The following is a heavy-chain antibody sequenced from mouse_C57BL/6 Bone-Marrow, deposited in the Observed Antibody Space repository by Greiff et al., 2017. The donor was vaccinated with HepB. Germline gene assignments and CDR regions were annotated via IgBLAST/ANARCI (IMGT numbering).Heavy chain of an antibody. V-gene: IGHV6-3*01. CDR2: IRLKSDNYAT. CDR1: GFTFSNYW. D-gene: IGHD1-2*01. Sequence: EVKLVESGGGLVQPGGSMKLSCVASGFTFSNYWMNWVRQSPEKGLEWVAQIRLKSDNYATHYAESVKGRFTISRDDSKSSVYLQMNNLRAEDTGIYYCTIPPLRRGYFDVWGTGTTVTVSS. J-gene: IGHJ1*03. CDR3: TIPPLRRGYFDV.